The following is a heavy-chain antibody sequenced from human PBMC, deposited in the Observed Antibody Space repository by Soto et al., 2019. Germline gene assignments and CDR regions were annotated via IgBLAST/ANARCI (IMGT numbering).Heavy chain of an antibody. CDR1: GDTFKNSV. V-gene: IGHV1-69*01. Sequence: QVQLVQSGVEVKKPGSSVRVSCTASGDTFKNSVISWVRQAPGQGLEWMGGTIPLFGTTDYAQKFQGRLTITTDESTTTAYMEVSRLTSEDTAVYYCVGELDLGKVSVVWGQGTTVIVSS. J-gene: IGHJ6*02. D-gene: IGHD1-1*01. CDR2: TIPLFGTT. CDR3: VGELDLGKVSVV.